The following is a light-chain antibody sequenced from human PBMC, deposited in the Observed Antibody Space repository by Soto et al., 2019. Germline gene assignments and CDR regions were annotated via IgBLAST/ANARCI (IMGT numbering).Light chain of an antibody. Sequence: QSALTQPPSVSAAPGQRVTISCSGSSSNIGSNFVSWYKQSPGTAPTLLIYDNNKRPSGIPDRFTASKSGTSATLGITGLQPGDEAVYYCGTWNSALRARVFGGGTKLTVL. V-gene: IGLV1-51*01. CDR2: DNN. CDR1: SSNIGSNF. J-gene: IGLJ3*02. CDR3: GTWNSALRARV.